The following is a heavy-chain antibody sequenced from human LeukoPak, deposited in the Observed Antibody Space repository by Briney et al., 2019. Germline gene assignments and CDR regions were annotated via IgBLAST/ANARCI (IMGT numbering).Heavy chain of an antibody. CDR1: GGTFSSYA. CDR2: IIPIFGTA. Sequence: SVKVSCKASGGTFSSYAISWVRQAPEQGLEWMGGIIPIFGTANYAQKFQGRVTITADESTGTAYMELSSLRSEDTAVYYCARGGPYGDYLDAFDIWGQGTMVTVSS. CDR3: ARGGPYGDYLDAFDI. V-gene: IGHV1-69*13. J-gene: IGHJ3*02. D-gene: IGHD4-17*01.